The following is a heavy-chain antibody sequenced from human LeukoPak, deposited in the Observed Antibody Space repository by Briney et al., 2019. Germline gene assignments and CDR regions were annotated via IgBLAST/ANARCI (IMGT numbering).Heavy chain of an antibody. Sequence: PSESLSLTCTVSGGSINSSLYYWGWIRQPPGKGLEWIGTIYYNGATYYNLSLTSRVTISADTSKNQFSLKMTSVTAADTAIYYCARHTWQWLPFDDWGQGTQVTISS. J-gene: IGHJ4*02. CDR1: GGSINSSLYY. CDR3: ARHTWQWLPFDD. D-gene: IGHD5-12*01. V-gene: IGHV4-39*01. CDR2: IYYNGAT.